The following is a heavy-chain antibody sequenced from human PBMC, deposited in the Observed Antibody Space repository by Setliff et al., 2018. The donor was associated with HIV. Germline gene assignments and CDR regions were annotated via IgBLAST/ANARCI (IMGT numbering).Heavy chain of an antibody. V-gene: IGHV4-39*07. D-gene: IGHD3-10*01. Sequence: SETLSLTCTVSGGSISSSSYHWAWIRQPPGKGLECIGTIFHSGGTYYNPSLKSRVTISVDTSKHQFSLRLSSVTAADTAVYYCARLYYYGSGNYNDAFDIWGQGTMVTVSS. CDR1: GGSISSSSYH. CDR2: IFHSGGT. CDR3: ARLYYYGSGNYNDAFDI. J-gene: IGHJ3*02.